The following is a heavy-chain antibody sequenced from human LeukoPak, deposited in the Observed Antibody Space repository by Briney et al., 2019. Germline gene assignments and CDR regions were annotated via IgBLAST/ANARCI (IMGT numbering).Heavy chain of an antibody. V-gene: IGHV3-11*04. D-gene: IGHD6-19*01. Sequence: GGSLRLSCAASGFTFSDYYMSWIRQAPGKGLEWVSYISSSGSTIYYADSVKGRFTISRDNSKNTLYLQMNSLRAEDTAVYYCARDREHSSGWYVYWGQGTLVTVSS. CDR1: GFTFSDYY. CDR2: ISSSGSTI. J-gene: IGHJ4*02. CDR3: ARDREHSSGWYVY.